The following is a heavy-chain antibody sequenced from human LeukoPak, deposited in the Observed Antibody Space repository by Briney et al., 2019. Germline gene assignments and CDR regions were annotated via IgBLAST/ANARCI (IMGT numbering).Heavy chain of an antibody. CDR1: GFTFDDYG. CDR2: INWNGGST. J-gene: IGHJ4*02. D-gene: IGHD5-18*01. V-gene: IGHV3-20*04. Sequence: GGSLRLSCAASGFTFDDYGMSWVRQAPGKGLEWVSGINWNGGSTGYADSVKGRFTISRDNAKNSLYLQMNSLRAEDTALYYCARVVGYSYGDYFDYWGQGTLVTVSS. CDR3: ARVVGYSYGDYFDY.